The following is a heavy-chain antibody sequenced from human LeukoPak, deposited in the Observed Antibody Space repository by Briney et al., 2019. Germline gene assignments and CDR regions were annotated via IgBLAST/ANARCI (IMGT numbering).Heavy chain of an antibody. CDR3: AREGYDFWSGYYEHFDY. J-gene: IGHJ4*02. CDR1: GFTFSRYA. V-gene: IGHV3-30-3*01. CDR2: ISYDGSNK. Sequence: PGGSLRLSCATSGFTFSRYAMHWVRQAPGKGLEWVAVISYDGSNKYYADSVKGRFTISRDNSKNTLYLQMNSLRAEDTAVYYCAREGYDFWSGYYEHFDYWGQGTLVTVSS. D-gene: IGHD3-3*01.